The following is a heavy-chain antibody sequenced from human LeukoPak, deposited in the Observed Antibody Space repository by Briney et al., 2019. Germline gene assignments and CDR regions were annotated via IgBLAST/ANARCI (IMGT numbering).Heavy chain of an antibody. CDR3: AREYITYYYGSGSYYSTNNWFDP. V-gene: IGHV4-30-4*01. Sequence: SQTLSLTCTVSGGSISSGDYYWSWNRQPPGKGLEWIGYIYYSGSTYYNPSLKSRVTISVDTSKNQFSLKLSSVTAADTAVYYCAREYITYYYGSGSYYSTNNWFDPWGQGTLVTVSS. CDR2: IYYSGST. J-gene: IGHJ5*02. CDR1: GGSISSGDYY. D-gene: IGHD3-10*01.